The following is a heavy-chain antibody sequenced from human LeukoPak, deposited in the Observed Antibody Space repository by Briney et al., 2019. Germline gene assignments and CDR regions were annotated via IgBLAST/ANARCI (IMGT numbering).Heavy chain of an antibody. CDR3: ARGHITMPSPPKKKRYYFDY. V-gene: IGHV4-34*01. D-gene: IGHD3-10*01. CDR1: GGSFSGYY. Sequence: SETLSLTCAVYGGSFSGYYWSWIRQPPEKGLEWIGEINHSGSTNYNPSLKSRVTISVDTSKNQFSLKLSSVTAADTAVYYCARGHITMPSPPKKKRYYFDYWGQGTLVTVSS. J-gene: IGHJ4*02. CDR2: INHSGST.